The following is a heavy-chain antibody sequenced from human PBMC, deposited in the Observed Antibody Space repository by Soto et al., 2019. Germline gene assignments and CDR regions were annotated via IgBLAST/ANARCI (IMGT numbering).Heavy chain of an antibody. CDR1: GGSFSGYY. Sequence: QVQLQQWGAGLLKPSETLSLTCAVYGGSFSGYYWSWIRQPPGKGLEWIGEINHSGSTTYNPSLKSRGTISVDTSKNQFSLKLSSVTAADTAVYYCARTTTVTTSAFDYWGQGTLVTVSS. V-gene: IGHV4-34*01. D-gene: IGHD4-17*01. CDR3: ARTTTVTTSAFDY. J-gene: IGHJ4*02. CDR2: INHSGST.